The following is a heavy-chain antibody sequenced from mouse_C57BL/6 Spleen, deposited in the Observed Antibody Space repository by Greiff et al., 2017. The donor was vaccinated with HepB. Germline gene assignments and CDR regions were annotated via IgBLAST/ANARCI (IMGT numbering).Heavy chain of an antibody. CDR2: IHPNSGST. CDR1: GYTFTSYW. Sequence: QVQLKQPGAELVKPGASVKLSCKASGYTFTSYWMHWVKQRPGQGLEWIGMIHPNSGSTNYNEKFKSKATLTVDKSSSTAYMQLSSLTSEDSAVYYCARKRVYSNYDDYWGQGTTLTVSS. CDR3: ARKRVYSNYDDY. V-gene: IGHV1-64*01. D-gene: IGHD2-5*01. J-gene: IGHJ2*01.